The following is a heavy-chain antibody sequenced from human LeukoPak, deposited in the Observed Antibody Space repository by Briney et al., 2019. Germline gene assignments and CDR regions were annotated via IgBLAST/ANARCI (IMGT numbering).Heavy chain of an antibody. CDR1: GYTFTGYY. CDR2: INPNSGGT. Sequence: GASVKVSCKASGYTFTGYYMHWVRQAPGQGLEWMGWINPNSGGTNYAQKFQGRVTMTRDTSISTAYMELSRLRSDDTAVYYCARGFLPAAFTHNWFDPWGQGTLVTVSS. V-gene: IGHV1-2*02. D-gene: IGHD2-2*01. J-gene: IGHJ5*02. CDR3: ARGFLPAAFTHNWFDP.